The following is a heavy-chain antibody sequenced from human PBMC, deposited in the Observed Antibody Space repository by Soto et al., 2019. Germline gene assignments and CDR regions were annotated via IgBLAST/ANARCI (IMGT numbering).Heavy chain of an antibody. V-gene: IGHV1-8*01. Sequence: QVQLVQSGAEVKKPGASVKVSCKASGYTFTSDDINWVRQATGQGLEWMGWMNPNSGNTGYAQKFQGRVTMTRHSSISTAQMELSSLRSEDKAVYYCARRVLSSSSTFRCSYYGMDVWGQGTTVTVSS. J-gene: IGHJ6*02. D-gene: IGHD6-6*01. CDR3: ARRVLSSSSTFRCSYYGMDV. CDR1: GYTFTSDD. CDR2: MNPNSGNT.